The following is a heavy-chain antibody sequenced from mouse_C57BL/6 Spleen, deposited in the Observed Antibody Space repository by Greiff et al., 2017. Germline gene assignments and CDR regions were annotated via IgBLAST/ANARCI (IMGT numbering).Heavy chain of an antibody. V-gene: IGHV1-53*01. CDR2: INPSNGGT. CDR3: ARSLLRYPYYFDY. D-gene: IGHD1-1*01. Sequence: QVQLQQPGTELVKPGASVKLSCKASGYTFTSYWMHWVKQRPGQGLECIGNINPSNGGTNYNEKFKSKATLTVDKSSSTAYMQLSSLTSEDSAVYYCARSLLRYPYYFDYWGQGTTLTVSS. J-gene: IGHJ2*01. CDR1: GYTFTSYW.